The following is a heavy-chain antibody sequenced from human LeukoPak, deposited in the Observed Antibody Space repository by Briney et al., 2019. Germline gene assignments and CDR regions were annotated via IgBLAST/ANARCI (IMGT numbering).Heavy chain of an antibody. J-gene: IGHJ5*02. D-gene: IGHD3-10*01. V-gene: IGHV7-4-1*02. CDR2: INTNTGNP. Sequence: GASVKVSCKASGYTFTSYAMNWVRQAPGQGLEWMGWINTNTGNPTYAQGFTGRFVFSLDISVSTAYLQISSLKAEDTAVYYCARARMVRGVIRFDWFDPWGQGTLVTVSS. CDR1: GYTFTSYA. CDR3: ARARMVRGVIRFDWFDP.